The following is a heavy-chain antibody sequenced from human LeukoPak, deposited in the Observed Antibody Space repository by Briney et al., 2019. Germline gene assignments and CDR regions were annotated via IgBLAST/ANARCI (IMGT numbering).Heavy chain of an antibody. CDR1: GFTFSTYA. CDR3: AKGSATQY. CDR2: ISGSGGST. D-gene: IGHD1-26*01. Sequence: SVGALRLSCAASGFTFSTYAMTWVRQAPGKGLEWVSGISGSGGSTYYADSVKGRFTISRDNSKNTLYLQMNSLRAEDTAVYYCAKGSATQYWGQGTLVTVST. V-gene: IGHV3-23*01. J-gene: IGHJ4*02.